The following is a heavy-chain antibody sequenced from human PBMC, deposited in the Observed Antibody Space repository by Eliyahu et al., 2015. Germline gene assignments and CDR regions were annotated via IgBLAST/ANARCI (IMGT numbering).Heavy chain of an antibody. J-gene: IGHJ2*01. CDR1: GFSLSPCGVG. CDR2: IYWDDDK. D-gene: IGHD2-2*02. CDR3: AHRGYMGQARYFDI. V-gene: IGHV2-5*02. Sequence: QITLKESGPTLVKPTQTLTLTCTFSGFSLSPCGVGVGWIRQPPGKALEWLALIYWDDDKRYSPSLKSRLTITKDTSKNQVVLTMTKMDPVDTATYYCAHRGYMGQARYFDIWGRGTLVTVSS.